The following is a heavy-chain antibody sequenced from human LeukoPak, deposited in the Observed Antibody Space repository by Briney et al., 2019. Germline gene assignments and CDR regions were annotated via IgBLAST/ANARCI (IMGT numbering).Heavy chain of an antibody. CDR3: AKSYDILTGLYYNWFDP. Sequence: PGGSLRLSCAASGFTFAGYAMSWVRQAPGKGLEWVSAISGSGGSTYYADSVKGRFTISRDNSKNTLYLQMNSLRAEDTAVYYCAKSYDILTGLYYNWFDPWGQGTLVTVSS. D-gene: IGHD3-9*01. J-gene: IGHJ5*02. CDR2: ISGSGGST. V-gene: IGHV3-23*01. CDR1: GFTFAGYA.